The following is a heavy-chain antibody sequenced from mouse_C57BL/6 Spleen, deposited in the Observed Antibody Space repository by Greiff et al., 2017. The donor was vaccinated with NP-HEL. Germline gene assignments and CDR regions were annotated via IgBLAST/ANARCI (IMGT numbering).Heavy chain of an antibody. D-gene: IGHD1-1*01. CDR1: GFNIKNTY. J-gene: IGHJ3*01. V-gene: IGHV14-3*01. CDR2: IDPANGNT. CDR3: ARSSYYYGSKFAY. Sequence: VQLKQSVAELVRPGASVKLSCTASGFNIKNTYMHWVKQRPEQGLEWIGRIDPANGNTKYAPQFQGKATITADTSSNTAYLQLSSLTSEDTAIYYCARSSYYYGSKFAYWGQGTLVTVSA.